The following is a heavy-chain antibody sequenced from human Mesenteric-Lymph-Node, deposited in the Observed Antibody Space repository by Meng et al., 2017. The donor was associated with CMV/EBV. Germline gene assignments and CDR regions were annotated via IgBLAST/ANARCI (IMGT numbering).Heavy chain of an antibody. CDR3: ARTIVVVPAATYNWFDP. V-gene: IGHV1-8*01. J-gene: IGHJ5*02. D-gene: IGHD2-2*01. CDR2: MNPNSGNT. CDR1: TFTSYD. Sequence: TFTSYDINWVRQATGQGLEWMGWMNPNSGNTGYAQKFQGRVTMTRNTSISTAYMELSSLRSEDTAVYYCARTIVVVPAATYNWFDPWGQGTLVTVSS.